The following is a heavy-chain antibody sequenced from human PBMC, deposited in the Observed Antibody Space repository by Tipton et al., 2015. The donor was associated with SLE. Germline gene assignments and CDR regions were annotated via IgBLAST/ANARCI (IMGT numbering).Heavy chain of an antibody. Sequence: GSLRLSCTASEFSFSTYTMNWVRQAPGMGLEWLSSIDSNGNHIYYADSVKGRFTISRDNAKNSLYLQMNSLRADDTAIYYCARVGQSSSLGYFDYWGQGTLVTVSS. J-gene: IGHJ4*02. D-gene: IGHD6-6*01. CDR2: IDSNGNHI. CDR1: EFSFSTYT. CDR3: ARVGQSSSLGYFDY. V-gene: IGHV3-21*01.